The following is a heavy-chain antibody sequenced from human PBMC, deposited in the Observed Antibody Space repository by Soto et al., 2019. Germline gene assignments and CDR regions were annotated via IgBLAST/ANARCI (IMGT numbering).Heavy chain of an antibody. CDR3: ARVGYYYDSSGYYLGAFDI. Sequence: ASVKVSCKASGYTFTGYYMHWVRQATGQGLEWMGWINPNSGGTNYAQKFQGWVTMTRDTSISTAYMELSRLRSDDTAVYYCARVGYYYDSSGYYLGAFDIWGQGTMVTVSS. J-gene: IGHJ3*02. V-gene: IGHV1-2*04. CDR1: GYTFTGYY. CDR2: INPNSGGT. D-gene: IGHD3-22*01.